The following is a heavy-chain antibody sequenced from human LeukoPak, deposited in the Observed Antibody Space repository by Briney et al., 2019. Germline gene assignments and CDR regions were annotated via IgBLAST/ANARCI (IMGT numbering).Heavy chain of an antibody. CDR3: ATDWAWGGFDH. V-gene: IGHV3-7*01. CDR1: GFTFSDYW. CDR2: IRQDGGEK. D-gene: IGHD3-16*01. Sequence: GGSLRLSCAASGFTFSDYWMTWVRQAPGKGLEWVANIRQDGGEKYYLDSVKGRFAVSRDNAKNTLYLQMESLRVEDTAIYYCATDWAWGGFDHWGQGALVTVSS. J-gene: IGHJ4*02.